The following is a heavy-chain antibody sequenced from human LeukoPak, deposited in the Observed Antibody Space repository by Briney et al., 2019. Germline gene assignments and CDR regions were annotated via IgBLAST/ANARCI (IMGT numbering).Heavy chain of an antibody. V-gene: IGHV3-23*01. J-gene: IGHJ4*02. CDR3: AKDLSRYYGPGSYSPFDY. Sequence: GGSLRLSCAASGFTFSSYAMSCVRQAPGKGLEWVSAISGSGGSTYYADSVKGRFTISRDNSKNTLYLQMNSLRAEDTAVYYCAKDLSRYYGPGSYSPFDYWGQGTLVTVSS. CDR1: GFTFSSYA. D-gene: IGHD3-10*01. CDR2: ISGSGGST.